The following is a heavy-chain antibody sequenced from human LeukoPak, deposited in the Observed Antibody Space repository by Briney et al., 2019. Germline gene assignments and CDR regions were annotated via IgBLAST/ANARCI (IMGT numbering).Heavy chain of an antibody. CDR3: ARTVQLWLRNNYFDY. Sequence: SETLSLTCTVSGGSISSSSYYWGWIRQPPGKGLEWIGSIYYSGSTYYNPSLKSRVTISVDTSKNQFSLKLSSVTAADTAVYYCARTVQLWLRNNYFDYWGQGTLVTVSS. V-gene: IGHV4-39*07. J-gene: IGHJ4*02. CDR1: GGSISSSSYY. CDR2: IYYSGST. D-gene: IGHD5-18*01.